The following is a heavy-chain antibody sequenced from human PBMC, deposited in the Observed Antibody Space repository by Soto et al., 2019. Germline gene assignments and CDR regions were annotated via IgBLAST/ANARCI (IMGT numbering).Heavy chain of an antibody. J-gene: IGHJ4*02. CDR3: ASQNLIPLLYFFDY. CDR1: GASVSSRNFF. Sequence: QLQLQESGPGLVRPSETLSLTCSVSGASVSSRNFFWGWIRQSPGKGLEWIATFYYSGTSSYNPSLKSRVSVSADTSQNRFSLRLSSVTAADTAVYYCASQNLIPLLYFFDYWGQGVLVTVSS. V-gene: IGHV4-39*01. D-gene: IGHD2-15*01. CDR2: FYYSGTS.